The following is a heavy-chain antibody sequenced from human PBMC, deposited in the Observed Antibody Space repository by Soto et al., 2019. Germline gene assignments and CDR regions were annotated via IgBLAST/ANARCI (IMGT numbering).Heavy chain of an antibody. V-gene: IGHV4-39*01. J-gene: IGHJ4*02. CDR1: GGSISSSSYY. CDR2: IYYSGST. D-gene: IGHD6-19*01. CDR3: ARQGASSRGGSTTPRTAHFYD. Sequence: SETLSLTCTVSGGSISSSSYYWGWIRQPPGKGLEWIGSIYYSGSTYYNPSLKSRVTISVDTSKNQFSLKLSSVTAADTAVYYCARQGASSRGGSTTPRTAHFYDWGKGTLVTVSS.